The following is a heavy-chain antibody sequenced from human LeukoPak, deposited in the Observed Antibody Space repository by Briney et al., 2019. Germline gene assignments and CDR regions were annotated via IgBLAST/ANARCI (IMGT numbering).Heavy chain of an antibody. CDR1: GGTFSSYA. V-gene: IGHV1-69*13. Sequence: ASVKVSCKASGGTFSSYAISWVRQAPGQGLEWMGGIIPIFGTANYAQKFQGRVTITADESTSTAYMELSSLRSEDTAVHYCARDKGYSYGYGYWGQGTLVTVSS. D-gene: IGHD5-18*01. CDR2: IIPIFGTA. CDR3: ARDKGYSYGYGY. J-gene: IGHJ4*02.